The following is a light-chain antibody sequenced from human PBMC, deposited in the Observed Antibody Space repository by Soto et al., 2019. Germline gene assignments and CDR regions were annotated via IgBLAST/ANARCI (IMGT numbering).Light chain of an antibody. J-gene: IGKJ5*01. Sequence: DIQMTQSTSTLSASVGDRVTMSCGGIQSSSSWLAWYQQKPGKAPKLLIYDASSLGSGVPSRFSGSGSGTEFTLTISSLQPDDFATNYCQQYNSYSLSITFGQGTRLEI. CDR1: QSSSSW. CDR3: QQYNSYSLSIT. V-gene: IGKV1-5*01. CDR2: DAS.